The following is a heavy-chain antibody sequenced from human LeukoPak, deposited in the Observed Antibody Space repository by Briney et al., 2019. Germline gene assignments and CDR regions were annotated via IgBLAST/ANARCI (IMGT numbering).Heavy chain of an antibody. CDR3: SVMHRYYDGSGYWVQ. J-gene: IGHJ4*02. CDR2: INEDGSEK. CDR1: GFTFSRYW. D-gene: IGHD3-22*01. V-gene: IGHV3-7*03. Sequence: GGSLRLSCAASGFTFSRYWMSWVRQAPGKGLEWVANINEDGSEKYYVDSVKGRFTISRDNAKNSLYLQMNSLRAEDTAVYYCSVMHRYYDGSGYWVQWGQGTLATVSS.